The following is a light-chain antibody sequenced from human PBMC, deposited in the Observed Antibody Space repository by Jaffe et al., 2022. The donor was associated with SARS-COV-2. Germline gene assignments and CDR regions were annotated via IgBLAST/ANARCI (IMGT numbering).Light chain of an antibody. Sequence: DIVMTQSPDSLAVSLGERATINCKSSQSVLHRSNNKNYLGWYKQKPGQPPKLLISWASTRESGVPERFSGSGSATDFTLTISSLQAEDVAVYYCQQYYSSPLTFGGGTMVEIK. CDR3: QQYYSSPLT. J-gene: IGKJ4*01. CDR2: WAS. CDR1: QSVLHRSNNKNY. V-gene: IGKV4-1*01.